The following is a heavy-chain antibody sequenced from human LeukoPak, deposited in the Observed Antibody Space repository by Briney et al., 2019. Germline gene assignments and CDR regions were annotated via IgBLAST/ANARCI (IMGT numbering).Heavy chain of an antibody. V-gene: IGHV4-39*01. Sequence: PSETLSLTCTVSGGSISSTGHYWGWIRQPPGREMEWIGHIYYTGTFYHNPSLEGRVTLSIDTSKNQFSLQLTSVTAADTAVYYCARRPETVVVIEDWYFDLWGRGTLVTVSS. J-gene: IGHJ2*01. CDR2: IYYTGTF. CDR1: GGSISSTGHY. D-gene: IGHD3-22*01. CDR3: ARRPETVVVIEDWYFDL.